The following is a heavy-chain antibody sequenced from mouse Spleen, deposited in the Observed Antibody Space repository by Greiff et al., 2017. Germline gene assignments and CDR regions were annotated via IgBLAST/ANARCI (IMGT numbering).Heavy chain of an antibody. V-gene: IGHV1-18*01. CDR3: ARPSTYGSGGFAY. D-gene: IGHD2-2*01. J-gene: IGHJ3*01. CDR2: INPNNGGT. Sequence: VQLQQSGPELVKPGASVKIPCKASGYTFTDYNMDWVKQSHGKSLEWIGDINPNNGGTIYNQKFKGKATLTVDKSSSTAYMELRSLTSEDTAVYYCARPSTYGSGGFAYWGQGTLVTVSA. CDR1: GYTFTDYN.